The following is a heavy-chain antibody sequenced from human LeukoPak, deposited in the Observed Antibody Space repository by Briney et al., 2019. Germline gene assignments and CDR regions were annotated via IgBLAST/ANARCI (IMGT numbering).Heavy chain of an antibody. CDR3: AGDSGTTGEVKFDP. CDR1: GGSISSYY. D-gene: IGHD3-10*01. J-gene: IGHJ5*02. CDR2: IYSSGST. V-gene: IGHV4-4*07. Sequence: SETLSLTCTVSGGSISSYYWSWIRQPAEKGLEWIGRIYSSGSTDYNPSLKSRVTMSVDTSKNKFSLKLSSVTAADTAVYYCAGDSGTTGEVKFDPWGQGTLVTVSS.